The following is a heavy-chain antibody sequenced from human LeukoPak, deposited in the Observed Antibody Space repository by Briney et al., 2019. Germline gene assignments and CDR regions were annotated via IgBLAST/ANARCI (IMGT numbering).Heavy chain of an antibody. CDR2: INPNSGGT. CDR3: ARDKALYSSGWVYYYYGMDV. Sequence: GASVKVSCKASGYTFTGYYMHWVRQAPGQGLEWMGWINPNSGGTNYAQEFQGRVTMTRDTSISTAYTELSRLRSDDTAVYYCARDKALYSSGWVYYYYGMDVWGQGTTVTVSS. V-gene: IGHV1-2*02. D-gene: IGHD6-19*01. J-gene: IGHJ6*02. CDR1: GYTFTGYY.